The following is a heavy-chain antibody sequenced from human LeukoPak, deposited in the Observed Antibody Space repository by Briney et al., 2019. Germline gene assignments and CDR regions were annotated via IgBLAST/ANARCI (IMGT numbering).Heavy chain of an antibody. Sequence: GGSLRLSCAASGFTFSNFAMTWVRQAPGKGLEWVSSISNTAERTYYTDSVKGRFTILRDNSKNTVHLDMNSLKADDTAVYYCVKPREASIWYPLGDNWGQGSLVTVSS. CDR3: VKPREASIWYPLGDN. D-gene: IGHD6-13*01. V-gene: IGHV3-23*01. CDR1: GFTFSNFA. CDR2: ISNTAERT. J-gene: IGHJ4*02.